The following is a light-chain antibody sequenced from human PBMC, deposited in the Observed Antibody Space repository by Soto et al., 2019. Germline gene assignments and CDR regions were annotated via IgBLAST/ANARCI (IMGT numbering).Light chain of an antibody. CDR2: AAS. J-gene: IGKJ5*01. CDR3: QQANSFPLT. V-gene: IGKV1-12*01. CDR1: QDISTW. Sequence: DIQMTQSPSSVSASVGDRVTITCRASQDISTWLAWYQQKPGRAPKLLIYAASTLRSGVPSRFSGSGSGTDFPLTISSLQPEDFATYYCQQANSFPLTFGQGTRLEIK.